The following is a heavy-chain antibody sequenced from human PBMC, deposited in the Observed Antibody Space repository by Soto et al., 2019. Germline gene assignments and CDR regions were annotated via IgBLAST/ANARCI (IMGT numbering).Heavy chain of an antibody. J-gene: IGHJ5*01. V-gene: IGHV4-31*03. CDR2: MFYVGAT. Sequence: QVQLQESGPGLVKASQTLSLTCTVSGGAVGTWGYYCAWIRQHPGKGLEWIAYMFYVGATYHNRSLRSRISMSLAPPKPKFHLRMTAVTAADAAVYFCARVPVLDGGYWGDSWGRGTLVPV. CDR3: ARVPVLDGGYWGDS. D-gene: IGHD4-17*01. CDR1: GGAVGTWGYY.